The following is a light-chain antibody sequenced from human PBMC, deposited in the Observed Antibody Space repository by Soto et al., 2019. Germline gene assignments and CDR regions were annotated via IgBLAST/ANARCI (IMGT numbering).Light chain of an antibody. V-gene: IGKV3-20*01. Sequence: EIALTQSPGTLSLSPGERATLSCRASQSVSSSYLAWYQQKPGQAPRLLIYGASSRATGIPDRFSGSGSGTDFTLTISRLEPEDFAVYYCQQYGRSPGYTFGQGTKLEIK. CDR3: QQYGRSPGYT. CDR1: QSVSSSY. CDR2: GAS. J-gene: IGKJ2*01.